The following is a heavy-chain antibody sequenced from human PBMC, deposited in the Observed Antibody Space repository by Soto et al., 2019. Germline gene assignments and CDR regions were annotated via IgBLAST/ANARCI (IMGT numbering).Heavy chain of an antibody. V-gene: IGHV3-9*01. CDR1: GFIFEDYA. CDR2: ITWNSDSL. Sequence: EVQLVESGGGLVQPGRSLRLSCAASGFIFEDYAMHWVRQAPGKGLEWVSSITWNSDSLAYTGSVKGRFTISRDNAKNSLYLEMDSLGPEDTALYYCTKSRGVAGRPLDDWGQGTLVTVSS. D-gene: IGHD6-6*01. J-gene: IGHJ4*02. CDR3: TKSRGVAGRPLDD.